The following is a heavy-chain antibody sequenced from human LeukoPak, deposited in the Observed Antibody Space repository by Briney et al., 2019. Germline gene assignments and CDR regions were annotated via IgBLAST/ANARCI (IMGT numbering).Heavy chain of an antibody. V-gene: IGHV4-30-4*01. CDR2: MYYSGST. Sequence: PSETLSLTCTVSGGSITSGDYYWSWIRQPPGKGLEWIGYMYYSGSTYYNPSLKSRATISVDTSKNQFSLKLSSVIAADTAVYYCARPYYYDSRIDPWGQGTLVTVSS. J-gene: IGHJ5*02. D-gene: IGHD3-22*01. CDR1: GGSITSGDYY. CDR3: ARPYYYDSRIDP.